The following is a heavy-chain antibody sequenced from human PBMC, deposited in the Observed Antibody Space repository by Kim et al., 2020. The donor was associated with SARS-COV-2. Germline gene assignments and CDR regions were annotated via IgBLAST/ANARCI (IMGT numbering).Heavy chain of an antibody. CDR3: AGTLGYCSSTSCSTVLDY. V-gene: IGHV4-39*01. D-gene: IGHD2-2*01. Sequence: SETLSLTCTVSGGSISSSSYYWGWIRQPPGKGLEWIGSIYYSGSTYYNPSLKSRVTISVDTSKNQFSLKLSSVTAADTAVYYCAGTLGYCSSTSCSTVLDYWGQGTLVTVSS. CDR2: IYYSGST. J-gene: IGHJ4*02. CDR1: GGSISSSSYY.